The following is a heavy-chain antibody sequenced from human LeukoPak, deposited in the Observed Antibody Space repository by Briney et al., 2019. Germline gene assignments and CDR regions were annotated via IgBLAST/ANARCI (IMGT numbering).Heavy chain of an antibody. V-gene: IGHV3-30*18. J-gene: IGHJ6*04. CDR1: GFTFSSYG. CDR2: ISYDGSNE. CDR3: AELGITMIGGV. Sequence: GRSLRLSCAASGFTFSSYGMHWVRQAPGKGLERVAIISYDGSNEYYADSVKGRFTISRDNAKNSLYLQMNSLRAEDTAVYYCAELGITMIGGVWGKGTTVTISS. D-gene: IGHD3-10*02.